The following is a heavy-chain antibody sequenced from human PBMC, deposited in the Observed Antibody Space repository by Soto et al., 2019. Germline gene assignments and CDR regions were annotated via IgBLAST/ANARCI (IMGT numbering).Heavy chain of an antibody. Sequence: GGSLRLSCAASGFTFSSYAMHWVRQAPGKGLEWVAVISYDGSNKYYADSVKGRFTISRDNSKNTLYLQMNSLRAEDTAVYYCARGGQLWLSTNKIFDDWGQGTLVTVSS. D-gene: IGHD5-18*01. CDR2: ISYDGSNK. CDR3: ARGGQLWLSTNKIFDD. J-gene: IGHJ4*02. CDR1: GFTFSSYA. V-gene: IGHV3-30-3*01.